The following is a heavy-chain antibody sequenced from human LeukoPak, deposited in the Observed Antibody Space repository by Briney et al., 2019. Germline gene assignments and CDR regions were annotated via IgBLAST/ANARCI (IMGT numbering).Heavy chain of an antibody. Sequence: GPVKVSCKASGYTFTSYYMHWVRQAPGQGLEWMGIINPSGGSTSYAQKFQGRVTMTRDTSTSTVYMELSSLRSEDTAVYYCARDRGKEEMATDFDYWGQGTLVTVSS. CDR3: ARDRGKEEMATDFDY. J-gene: IGHJ4*02. CDR2: INPSGGST. CDR1: GYTFTSYY. D-gene: IGHD5-24*01. V-gene: IGHV1-46*01.